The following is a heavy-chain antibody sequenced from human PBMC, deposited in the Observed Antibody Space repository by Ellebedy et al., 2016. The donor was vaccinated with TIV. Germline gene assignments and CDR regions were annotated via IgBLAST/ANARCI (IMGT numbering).Heavy chain of an antibody. D-gene: IGHD3-22*01. Sequence: GESLKISCAASGFTFSSYSMSWVRQTPGKGLEWVSGVGESGDITHYAVSVRGRFTISRDNSKNTLYLEMKSLRVEDTAVYYCAKHSTTVVVSPRGGGDYWGQGTLVTVSS. V-gene: IGHV3-23*01. CDR1: GFTFSSYS. CDR2: VGESGDIT. J-gene: IGHJ4*02. CDR3: AKHSTTVVVSPRGGGDY.